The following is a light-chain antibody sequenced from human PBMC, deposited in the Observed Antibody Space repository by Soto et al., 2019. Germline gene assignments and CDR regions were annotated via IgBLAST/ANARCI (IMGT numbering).Light chain of an antibody. CDR3: SSYAGSSTWV. Sequence: QSALTQPPSASGSPGQSVTISCTGTSSDIGAYNYVSWYQQHPGKAPKLMIYGFSKRPSGVPDRFSGSKSGNTASLTVSGLQAEDEADYYCSSYAGSSTWVFGGGTKVTVL. V-gene: IGLV2-8*01. CDR1: SSDIGAYNY. J-gene: IGLJ3*02. CDR2: GFS.